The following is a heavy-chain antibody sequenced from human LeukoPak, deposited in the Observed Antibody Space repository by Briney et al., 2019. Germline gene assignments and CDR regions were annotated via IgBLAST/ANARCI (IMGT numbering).Heavy chain of an antibody. CDR2: MYAADSDT. CDR1: GYSFTSYW. Sequence: HGESLKISCKHSGYSFTSYWISWVRQMPGKGLEWMGLMYAADSDTRYGPSFQGQVTISADKSISTAYLLWSSLEASDTAMYYCATILAGSYGWYYWGQGTLVTVSS. V-gene: IGHV5-51*01. J-gene: IGHJ4*02. D-gene: IGHD5-18*01. CDR3: ATILAGSYGWYY.